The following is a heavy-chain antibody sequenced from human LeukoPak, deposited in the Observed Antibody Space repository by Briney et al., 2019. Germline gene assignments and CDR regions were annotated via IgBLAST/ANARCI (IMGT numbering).Heavy chain of an antibody. CDR1: GFTFSSYG. J-gene: IGHJ4*02. CDR2: ISYDGSNK. CDR3: AKAPGTAGKRGFDY. V-gene: IGHV3-30*18. D-gene: IGHD6-19*01. Sequence: PGRSLRLSCAASGFTFSSYGMHWVRQAPGKGLEWVAVISYDGSNKYYADSVKGRFTISRDNSKNTLYLQMNSLRAEDTAVYYCAKAPGTAGKRGFDYWGQGTLVTVSS.